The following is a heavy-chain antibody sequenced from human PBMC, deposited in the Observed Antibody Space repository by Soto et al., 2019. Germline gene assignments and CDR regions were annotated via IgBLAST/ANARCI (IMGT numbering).Heavy chain of an antibody. D-gene: IGHD1-26*01. Sequence: PSETLSLTCTVSGGSISSYYYNWIRQPPGKGLEWIGHIYYSGTTNYNPSLKSRVTISVDSSKNQFSLKLTSVTAADTAVYYCERDDRVGAPRLFYYWGQGTLVTVSS. CDR2: IYYSGTT. CDR3: ERDDRVGAPRLFYY. CDR1: GGSISSYY. J-gene: IGHJ4*02. V-gene: IGHV4-59*01.